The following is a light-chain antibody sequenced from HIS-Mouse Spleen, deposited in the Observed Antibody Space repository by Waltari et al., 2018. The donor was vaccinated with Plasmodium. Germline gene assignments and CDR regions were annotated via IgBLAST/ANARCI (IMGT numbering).Light chain of an antibody. J-gene: IGKJ1*01. V-gene: IGKV1-39*01. CDR2: AAS. CDR3: QQSYSTPWT. CDR1: QSISSY. Sequence: DIQMTQSPSSLSASVVDRVTITCRASQSISSYLNWYQQKPGKAPKRLIYAASSLQSGVPSRFSGSGSGTDFTLTISSLQPEDFATYYCQQSYSTPWTFGQGTKVEIK.